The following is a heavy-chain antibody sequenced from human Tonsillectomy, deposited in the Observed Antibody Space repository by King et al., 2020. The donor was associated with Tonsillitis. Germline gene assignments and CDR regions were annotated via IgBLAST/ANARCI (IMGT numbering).Heavy chain of an antibody. CDR2: IYYSGST. V-gene: IGHV4-31*03. Sequence: QLQESGPGLVKPSQTLSLTCTVSGGSISSGGYNWSWIRQHPGKGLEWIGYIYYSGSTYYNPSLKSRVTISVDTSKNQFSLKLSSVTAADTAVYYCARGIAVDIVATINFDYWGQGTLVTVSS. D-gene: IGHD5-12*01. J-gene: IGHJ4*02. CDR1: GGSISSGGYN. CDR3: ARGIAVDIVATINFDY.